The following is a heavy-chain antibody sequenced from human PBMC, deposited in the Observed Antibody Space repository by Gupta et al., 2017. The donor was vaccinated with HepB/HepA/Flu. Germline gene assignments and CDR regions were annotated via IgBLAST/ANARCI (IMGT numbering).Heavy chain of an antibody. Sequence: EVQLLDSGGGLAQPGGSLILSCAVSGFTFVGNAMSWVRQAPGKGPGWVAGIRSDLRTHYGDSVRGRFTVSRDIATNTVYLQMHSLRPEDTAIYYCAKDLHFWSAMDVWGKGTTVIVSS. CDR3: AKDLHFWSAMDV. D-gene: IGHD3-3*02. V-gene: IGHV3-23*01. J-gene: IGHJ6*03. CDR2: IRSDLRT. CDR1: GFTFVGNA.